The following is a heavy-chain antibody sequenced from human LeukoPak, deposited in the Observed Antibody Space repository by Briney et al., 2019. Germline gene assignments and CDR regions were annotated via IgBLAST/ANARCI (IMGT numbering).Heavy chain of an antibody. J-gene: IGHJ5*02. CDR2: INHSGIA. V-gene: IGHV4-34*01. D-gene: IGHD6-13*01. CDR3: ARGLLAASELRLA. Sequence: NPSETLSLTCAVYGGPFSGYYSIWIRQPPGKGLEWIGEINHSGIARYSASLKSRVTTLVDTSKNQFSLRLNSVTAADTAVYYCARGLLAASELRLAWGQGTLVTVSS. CDR1: GGPFSGYY.